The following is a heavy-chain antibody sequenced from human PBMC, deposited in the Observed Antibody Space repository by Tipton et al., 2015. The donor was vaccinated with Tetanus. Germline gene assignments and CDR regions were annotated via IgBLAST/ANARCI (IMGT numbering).Heavy chain of an antibody. CDR3: AREADCSGGSCFSGDFDN. CDR1: GFTFRRYG. Sequence: SLRLSCVGSGFTFRRYGIHWVRQAPGKGLEWVAVTSYDENNKHYVDSVKGRFTISRDNSKNTTYLQMNNLRPEDTATYYCAREADCSGGSCFSGDFDNWGQGTQVTVSS. CDR2: TSYDENNK. J-gene: IGHJ4*02. V-gene: IGHV3-30*03. D-gene: IGHD2-15*01.